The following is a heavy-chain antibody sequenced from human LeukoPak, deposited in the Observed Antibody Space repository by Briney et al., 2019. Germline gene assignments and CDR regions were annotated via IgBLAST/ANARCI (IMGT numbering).Heavy chain of an antibody. CDR3: ARVPRYCSSTSCYVFDY. CDR1: GYTFTGYY. V-gene: IGHV1-2*02. Sequence: ASVKVSCKASGYTFTGYYMHWVRQAPGQGLEWMGWINPNSGGTNYAQKFQGRVTMTRDTSISTAYMELSRLRSDDTAVYYCARVPRYCSSTSCYVFDYWGREPWSPSPQ. CDR2: INPNSGGT. D-gene: IGHD2-2*01. J-gene: IGHJ4*02.